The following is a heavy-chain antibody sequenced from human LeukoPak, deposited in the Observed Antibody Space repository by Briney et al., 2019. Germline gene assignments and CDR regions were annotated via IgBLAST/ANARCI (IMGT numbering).Heavy chain of an antibody. Sequence: KPSETLSLTCTVSGGPISIYHWSWIRQPPGKGLEWIGYIYYSGSTNYNPSLKSRVTISGDTSKNQFSLKLRSVTAAATAVYYCARHTGYSYGKYYFDYWGQGTLVTVSS. CDR3: ARHTGYSYGKYYFDY. D-gene: IGHD5-18*01. J-gene: IGHJ4*02. CDR1: GGPISIYH. V-gene: IGHV4-59*08. CDR2: IYYSGST.